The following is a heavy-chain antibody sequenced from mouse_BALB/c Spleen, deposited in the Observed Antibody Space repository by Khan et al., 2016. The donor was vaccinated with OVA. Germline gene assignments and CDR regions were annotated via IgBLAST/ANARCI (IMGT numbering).Heavy chain of an antibody. D-gene: IGHD2-10*01. V-gene: IGHV5-9*02. CDR3: SRPSYYGNPWFTY. CDR2: ISGTGIYT. J-gene: IGHJ3*01. CDR1: GFAFSSYD. Sequence: VQLKQSGGGLVKPGGSLKLPCAPSGFAFSSYDMSWVRQTPEKRLEWVATISGTGIYTYYPDSVKGRFTISRDNARNTLYLQMSSLRSEDTALYYCSRPSYYGNPWFTYWGQGTLVTVSA.